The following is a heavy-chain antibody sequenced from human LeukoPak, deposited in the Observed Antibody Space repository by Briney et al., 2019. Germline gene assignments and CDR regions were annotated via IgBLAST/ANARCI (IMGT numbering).Heavy chain of an antibody. CDR1: GYTFTGHY. J-gene: IGHJ5*02. CDR2: INPNSGGT. V-gene: IGHV1-2*02. D-gene: IGHD2-2*01. CDR3: ARCSVVVPAAINWFDP. Sequence: GASVKVSCKASGYTFTGHYMHGVRQAPGQGREWMGWINPNSGGTNYAQKFQGRVTMTRDTSISTAYMELSRLTSDDTAVYYCARCSVVVPAAINWFDPWGQGTLVTVSS.